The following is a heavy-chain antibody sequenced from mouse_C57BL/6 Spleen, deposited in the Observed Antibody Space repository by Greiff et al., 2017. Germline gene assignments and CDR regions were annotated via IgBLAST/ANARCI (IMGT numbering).Heavy chain of an antibody. V-gene: IGHV1-69*01. D-gene: IGHD1-3*01. CDR2: IDPSDSYT. Sequence: VQLQQPGAELVMPGASVKLSCKASGYTFTSYWMHWVKQRPGQGLEWIGEIDPSDSYTNYNQKFKGKSTLTVDKSSSTAYMQLSSLTSEDSAVYYCARSVDWYYFDYWGQGTTLTVSS. CDR1: GYTFTSYW. J-gene: IGHJ2*01. CDR3: ARSVDWYYFDY.